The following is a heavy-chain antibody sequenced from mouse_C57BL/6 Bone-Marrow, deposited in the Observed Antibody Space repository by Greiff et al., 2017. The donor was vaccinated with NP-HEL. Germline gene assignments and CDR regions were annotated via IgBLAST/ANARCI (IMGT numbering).Heavy chain of an antibody. CDR1: GYAFTNYL. CDR3: ARWDLTVGGY. D-gene: IGHD1-1*01. J-gene: IGHJ2*01. Sequence: QVQLKESGAELVRPGTSVKVSCKASGYAFTNYLIEWVKQRPGQGLEWIGVINPGSGGTNYNEKFKGKATLTADKSSSTAYMQLSSLTSEDSAVYFCARWDLTVGGYWGQGTTLTVSS. V-gene: IGHV1-54*01. CDR2: INPGSGGT.